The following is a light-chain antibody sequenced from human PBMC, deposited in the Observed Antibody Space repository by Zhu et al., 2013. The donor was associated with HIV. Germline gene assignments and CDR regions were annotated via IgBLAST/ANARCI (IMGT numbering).Light chain of an antibody. CDR2: NTN. J-gene: IGLJ3*02. V-gene: IGLV8-61*01. CDR3: LLYMGDGISV. CDR1: SGSVSTNYY. Sequence: QTVVTQEPSLSVSPGGTVTLTCGLASGSVSTNYYPTWFQQAPGQPPRTLIYNTNIRSSGVPARFSGSILGNTAALIIAGAQADDESDYYCLLYMGDGISVFGGGTKLTVL.